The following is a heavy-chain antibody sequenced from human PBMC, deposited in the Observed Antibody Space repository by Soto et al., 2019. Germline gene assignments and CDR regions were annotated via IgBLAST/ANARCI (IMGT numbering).Heavy chain of an antibody. CDR3: ARGPKDSSGYYKSYFDY. V-gene: IGHV1-18*04. D-gene: IGHD3-22*01. CDR1: GYTFTNYG. CDR2: INPYNGNT. Sequence: ASVKVSCKASGYTFTNYGSIWQRQAPGQGLEWMGWINPYNGNTNYAQRVQGRVTMTTDTSTSTAYMELRSLRSDDTAVYYCARGPKDSSGYYKSYFDYWGKGTLVSVSS. J-gene: IGHJ4*02.